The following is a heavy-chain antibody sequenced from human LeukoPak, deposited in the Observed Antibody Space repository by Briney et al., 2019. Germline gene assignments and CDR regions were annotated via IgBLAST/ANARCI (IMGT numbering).Heavy chain of an antibody. J-gene: IGHJ4*02. D-gene: IGHD3-22*01. CDR1: GFTSSTDV. CDR3: AKDTHYYDSSRRY. V-gene: IGHV3-23*01. CDR2: ICGWCGNT. Sequence: GGSLRLSCAASGFTSSTDVVNGVRQAPGRRLERVSGICGWCGNTYSPDSVKGRFTISRNNSKNTLYLQMNSLRAEDTAVYYCAKDTHYYDSSRRYGGEATLVSDSS.